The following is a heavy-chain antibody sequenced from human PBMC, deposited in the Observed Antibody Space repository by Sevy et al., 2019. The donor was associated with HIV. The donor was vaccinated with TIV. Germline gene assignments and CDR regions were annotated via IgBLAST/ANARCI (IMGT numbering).Heavy chain of an antibody. CDR1: GGSISSGDYY. CDR2: IYYSGST. Sequence: SETLSLTCTVSGGSISSGDYYWSWIRQPPGKGLEWIGYIYYSGSTYYNPSLKSRVTISVDTSKNQFSPKLSSVTAADTAVYYCARAGYYDSSGYYAGAFDIWGQGIMVTVSS. D-gene: IGHD3-22*01. CDR3: ARAGYYDSSGYYAGAFDI. J-gene: IGHJ3*02. V-gene: IGHV4-30-4*01.